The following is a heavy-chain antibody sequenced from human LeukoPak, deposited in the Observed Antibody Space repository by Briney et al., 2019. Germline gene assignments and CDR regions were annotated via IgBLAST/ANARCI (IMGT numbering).Heavy chain of an antibody. J-gene: IGHJ3*02. V-gene: IGHV3-9*03. CDR1: GFTFDDYA. CDR3: ARRVGVRTTTGAFDI. Sequence: GGSLRLSCVASGFTFDDYAMHWVRQPPGKGLEWVSGISWNSDRIGYADSVKGRFTISRDNAKNSLYLQMNSLRAEDMALYYCARRVGVRTTTGAFDIWGQGTMVTVSS. D-gene: IGHD1-26*01. CDR2: ISWNSDRI.